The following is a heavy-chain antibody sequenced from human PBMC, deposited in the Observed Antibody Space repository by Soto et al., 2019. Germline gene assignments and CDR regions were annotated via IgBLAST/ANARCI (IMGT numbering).Heavy chain of an antibody. D-gene: IGHD6-19*01. CDR1: GYTLTELS. V-gene: IGHV1-24*01. CDR3: ANLESSGWYSYGDYGMDV. CDR2: FDPEDGET. J-gene: IGHJ6*02. Sequence: ASVKVSCKVSGYTLTELSMHWVRQAPGKGLEWMGGFDPEDGETIYAQKFQGRVTMTEDTSTDTAYMELSSLRSEDTAVYYCANLESSGWYSYGDYGMDVWGQGTTVTVSS.